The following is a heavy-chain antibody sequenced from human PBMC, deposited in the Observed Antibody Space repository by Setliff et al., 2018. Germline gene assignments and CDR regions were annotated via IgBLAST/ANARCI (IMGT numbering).Heavy chain of an antibody. CDR2: ISA. D-gene: IGHD2-15*01. CDR3: ARGPPEFVVAPAEGKFDY. CDR1: GYIFSSYG. J-gene: IGHJ4*02. Sequence: ASVKVSCKASGYIFSSYGINWVRQAPGQGREWMGWISAYARKFQGRVIMTTDTSTNTAYMELRSLRSDDTAIYYCARGPPEFVVAPAEGKFDYWGQGTLVTVSS. V-gene: IGHV1-18*01.